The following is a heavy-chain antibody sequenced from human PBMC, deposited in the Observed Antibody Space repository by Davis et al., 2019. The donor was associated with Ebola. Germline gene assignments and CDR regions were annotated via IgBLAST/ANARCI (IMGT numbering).Heavy chain of an antibody. CDR3: ARTPQYTSYGSYFDY. V-gene: IGHV4-59*01. CDR1: GGPFSGYY. CDR2: IYYGGTT. D-gene: IGHD1-26*01. Sequence: SQTLSLTCAVYGGPFSGYYWSWIRQPPGKGLEWIGNIYYGGTTNYNPSLKSRVTISGDTSKNQFSLNVNSVTAADTAMYYCARTPQYTSYGSYFDYWGQGALVTVSS. J-gene: IGHJ4*02.